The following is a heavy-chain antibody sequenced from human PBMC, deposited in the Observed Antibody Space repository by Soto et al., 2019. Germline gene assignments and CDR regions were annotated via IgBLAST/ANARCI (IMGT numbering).Heavy chain of an antibody. Sequence: SQTLSLTCAISGDSVSSNSAAWNWIRQSPSRGLEWLGRTYYRSKWYNDYAVSVKSRITINPDTSKNQFSLQLTSVPPEDTAVYYCARDALPPYRSSNRSYRSGNWFDPWGQGTLVTVSS. CDR1: GDSVSSNSAA. J-gene: IGHJ5*02. V-gene: IGHV6-1*01. CDR2: TYYRSKWYN. D-gene: IGHD2-2*02. CDR3: ARDALPPYRSSNRSYRSGNWFDP.